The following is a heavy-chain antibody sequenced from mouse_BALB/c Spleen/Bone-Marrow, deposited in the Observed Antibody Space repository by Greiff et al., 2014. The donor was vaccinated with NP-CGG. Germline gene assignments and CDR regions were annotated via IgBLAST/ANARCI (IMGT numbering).Heavy chain of an antibody. Sequence: EVNLVESGGGLVKPGGSLKLSCAASGFTFSDYYMYWVRQTPEKRLEWVATISDGGSYTDYPGSVKGRFTVSRDNAKNNLYLQMSSLKPEDTAMYFCARTYRPFALDYWGQGTSVTVSS. V-gene: IGHV5-4*02. CDR1: GFTFSDYY. CDR3: ARTYRPFALDY. J-gene: IGHJ4*01. D-gene: IGHD2-14*01. CDR2: ISDGGSYT.